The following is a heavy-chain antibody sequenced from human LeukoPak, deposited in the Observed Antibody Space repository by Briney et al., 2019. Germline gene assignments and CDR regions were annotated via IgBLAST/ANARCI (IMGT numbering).Heavy chain of an antibody. D-gene: IGHD3-3*02. Sequence: PGGSLRLSCAASGFTFGSYEMNWVRQAPGKGLEWVSYISSSGGTKYYADSVKGRFTISRDNAKNSLYLQMNSLRAEDTAVYYCARDSGIFGRPFDYWGQGTLVTVSS. CDR2: ISSSGGTK. CDR3: ARDSGIFGRPFDY. J-gene: IGHJ4*02. CDR1: GFTFGSYE. V-gene: IGHV3-48*03.